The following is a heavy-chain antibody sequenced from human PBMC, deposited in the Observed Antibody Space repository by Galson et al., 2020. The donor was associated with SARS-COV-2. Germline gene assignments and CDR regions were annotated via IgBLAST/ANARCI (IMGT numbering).Heavy chain of an antibody. J-gene: IGHJ3*02. CDR2: IKQDGSEK. CDR3: ARDGRYYDYGWGSYRHGNYAFDI. V-gene: IGHV3-7*01. Sequence: GESLKISCAASGFTFSSYWMSWVRQAPGKGLEWVANIKQDGSEKYYVDPVKGRFPISRNNAKKALYLQMNSLGAEDTAVYYCARDGRYYDYGWGSYRHGNYAFDIWGQGTMVTVSS. CDR1: GFTFSSYW. D-gene: IGHD3-16*02.